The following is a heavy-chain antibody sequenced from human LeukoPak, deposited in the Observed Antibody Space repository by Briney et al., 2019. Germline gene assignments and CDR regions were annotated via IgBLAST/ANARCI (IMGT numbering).Heavy chain of an antibody. CDR3: ARGAYGSGSYYYYYGMDV. J-gene: IGHJ6*02. CDR2: TYYRSKWYN. D-gene: IGHD3-10*01. V-gene: IGHV6-1*01. CDR1: GDSVSSNSAA. Sequence: SQTLSLTCAISGDSVSSNSAAWNWIRQSPSRGLEWLVRTYYRSKWYNDYAVSVKGRINITPDTTKNEFSLQLNSVPPEDTAVYYCARGAYGSGSYYYYYGMDVWGQGTTVTVSS.